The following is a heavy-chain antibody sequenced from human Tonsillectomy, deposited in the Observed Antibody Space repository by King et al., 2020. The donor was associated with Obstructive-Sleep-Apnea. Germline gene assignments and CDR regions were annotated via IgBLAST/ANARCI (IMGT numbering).Heavy chain of an antibody. CDR1: GGSISSYY. Sequence: VQLQESGPGLVKPSETLSLTCTVSGGSISSYYWSWIRQPPGKGLEWIGYIYYSGSTNYNPSLKSRVTISVDTSKNQFSLKPSSVTAADTAVYYCAGGYSYGGGGYWGQGTLVTVSS. CDR2: IYYSGST. J-gene: IGHJ4*02. CDR3: AGGYSYGGGGY. V-gene: IGHV4-59*01. D-gene: IGHD5-18*01.